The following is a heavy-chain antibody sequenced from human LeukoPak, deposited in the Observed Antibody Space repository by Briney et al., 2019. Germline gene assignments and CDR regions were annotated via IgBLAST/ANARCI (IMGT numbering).Heavy chain of an antibody. D-gene: IGHD2-15*01. J-gene: IGHJ6*03. CDR2: SDPEDGET. CDR3: SGRWYGSGRYSYYMDV. CDR1: GYTLTELS. Sequence: ASVKVSCKVSGYTLTELSMHWVRQAPGKGLEWMGGSDPEDGETIYAQKFQGRVTVTEDTSTDTAYMELSSLRSEALAVYYCSGRWYGSGRYSYYMDVWGKGTTATVYS. V-gene: IGHV1-24*01.